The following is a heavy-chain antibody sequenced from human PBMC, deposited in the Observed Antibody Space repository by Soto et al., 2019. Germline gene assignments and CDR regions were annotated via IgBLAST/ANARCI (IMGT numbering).Heavy chain of an antibody. Sequence: SETLSLTCTVSGGSISSSSYYWGWIRQPPGKGLEWIGSIYYSGSTYYNPSLKSRVTISVDTSKNQFSLKLSSVTAADTAVYYCARSFGMVRGINWFDPWGQGTLVTVSS. CDR3: ARSFGMVRGINWFDP. V-gene: IGHV4-39*01. J-gene: IGHJ5*02. CDR2: IYYSGST. CDR1: GGSISSSSYY. D-gene: IGHD3-10*01.